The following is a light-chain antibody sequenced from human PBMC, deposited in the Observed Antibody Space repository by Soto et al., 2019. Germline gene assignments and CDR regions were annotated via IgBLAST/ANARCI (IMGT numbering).Light chain of an antibody. J-gene: IGLJ1*01. CDR2: DVT. CDR3: GSSIGGSAYV. V-gene: IGLV2-14*03. CDR1: SRDIGGYNY. Sequence: QSVLTQPASVSGSPGQSITISCTGTSRDIGGYNYVSWYKQHPGEPPKLLIYDVTNRPSGISNRFSGSKSGNTASLTISGLQTDDEADYYCGSSIGGSAYVFGTGTKVTVL.